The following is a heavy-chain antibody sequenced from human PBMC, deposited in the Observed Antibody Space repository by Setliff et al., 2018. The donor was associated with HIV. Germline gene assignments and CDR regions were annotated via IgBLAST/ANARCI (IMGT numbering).Heavy chain of an antibody. CDR2: IIPILDVT. D-gene: IGHD3-16*01. V-gene: IGHV1-69*10. CDR3: ARCGAGEWHLYMDV. J-gene: IGHJ6*03. Sequence: ASVKVSCKASGGTFNSYAISWVRQAPGQGLEWMGGIIPILDVTTSAQKFKGRVTFSADKSTSTVYMELSSLRSEDTAVYYCARCGAGEWHLYMDVWGKGTAVTVSS. CDR1: GGTFNSYA.